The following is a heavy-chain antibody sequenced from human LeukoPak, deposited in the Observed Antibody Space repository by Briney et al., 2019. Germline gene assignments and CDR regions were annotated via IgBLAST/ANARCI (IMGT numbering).Heavy chain of an antibody. CDR2: IYYSGST. Sequence: SETLPLTCTVSGGSISSYYWSWIRQSPGKGLEWIAYIYYSGSTSYNPSLKSRVAISIDTSKNQFSLKLSSVTAADTAVYYCARGGGWSPYYFDYWGQGTLVTVSS. CDR3: ARGGGWSPYYFDY. CDR1: GGSISSYY. J-gene: IGHJ4*02. D-gene: IGHD6-19*01. V-gene: IGHV4-59*01.